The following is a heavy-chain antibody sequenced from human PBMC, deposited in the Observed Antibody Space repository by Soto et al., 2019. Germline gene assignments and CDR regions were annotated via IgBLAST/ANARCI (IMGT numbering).Heavy chain of an antibody. D-gene: IGHD3-10*02. CDR3: ARGRGAAVNVDP. V-gene: IGHV4-4*02. Sequence: KPSETLSLTCTVSGASITESYWWSWVRLAPGKGLEWIGEVFHNGNTNYNPTLKSRVYISIDRYKNHFSLELTSVTAADTALYYCARGRGAAVNVDPWGQGTLVTVS. J-gene: IGHJ5*02. CDR1: GASITESYW. CDR2: VFHNGNT.